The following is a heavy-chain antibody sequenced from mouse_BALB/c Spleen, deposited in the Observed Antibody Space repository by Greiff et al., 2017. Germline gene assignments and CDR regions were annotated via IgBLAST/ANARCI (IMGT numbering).Heavy chain of an antibody. V-gene: IGHV2-9*02. Sequence: VKVVESGPGLVAPSQSLSITCTVSGFSLTSYGVHWVRQPPGKGLEWLGVIWAGGSTNYNSALMSRLSISKDNSKSQVFLKMNSLQTDDTAMYYCARNPPIDYYGLFDYWGQGTTLTVSS. CDR2: IWAGGST. D-gene: IGHD1-2*01. CDR3: ARNPPIDYYGLFDY. J-gene: IGHJ2*01. CDR1: GFSLTSYG.